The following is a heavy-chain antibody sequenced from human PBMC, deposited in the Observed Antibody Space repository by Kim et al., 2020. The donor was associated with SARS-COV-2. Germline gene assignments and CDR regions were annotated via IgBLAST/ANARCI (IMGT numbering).Heavy chain of an antibody. CDR2: IYHSGST. Sequence: SETLSLTCTVSGYSISSGYYWGWIRQPPGKGLEWIGSIYHSGSTYYNPSLKSRVTISVDTSKNQFSLKLSSVTAADTAVYYCAREKFEGIAAAGTQNWFDPWGQGTLVTVSS. V-gene: IGHV4-38-2*02. CDR1: GYSISSGYY. CDR3: AREKFEGIAAAGTQNWFDP. J-gene: IGHJ5*02. D-gene: IGHD6-13*01.